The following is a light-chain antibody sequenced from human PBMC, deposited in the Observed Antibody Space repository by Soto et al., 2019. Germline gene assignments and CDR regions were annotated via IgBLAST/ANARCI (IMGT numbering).Light chain of an antibody. V-gene: IGKV3-20*01. CDR2: GAS. Sequence: EILLTQSPGTLSLSPGDRATLSCRASQSLGSTFLAWYQQKSGQSPRLLIYGASDRATDVPDRFSGSGSGADFTLTIRRLEPEDFAVYFCQQYGRLPLSFGGGTKVEIK. CDR3: QQYGRLPLS. J-gene: IGKJ4*01. CDR1: QSLGSTF.